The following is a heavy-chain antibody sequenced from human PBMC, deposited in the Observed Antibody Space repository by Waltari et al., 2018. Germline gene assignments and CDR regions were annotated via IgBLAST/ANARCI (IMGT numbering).Heavy chain of an antibody. V-gene: IGHV4-4*02. J-gene: IGHJ4*02. CDR1: GDPVSGNSW. D-gene: IGHD2-15*01. CDR2: VHRNGRT. Sequence: QLQLQESGPGLVKPSGTLSLTCVVSGDPVSGNSWSSWVRQSPDKGLEWIGQVHRNGRTNYNPSLASRAIVSLDSSMNQFSLRILSATAADTAVYYCARDLGRGLFLDSWGQGTLVTVSP. CDR3: ARDLGRGLFLDS.